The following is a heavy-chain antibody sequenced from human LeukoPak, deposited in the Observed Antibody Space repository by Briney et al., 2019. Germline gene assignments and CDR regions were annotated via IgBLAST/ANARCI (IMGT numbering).Heavy chain of an antibody. CDR3: ARDVVQYSSGWYWSDY. D-gene: IGHD6-19*01. V-gene: IGHV4-38-2*02. CDR1: GGSISSGYY. J-gene: IGHJ4*02. CDR2: IYHSGST. Sequence: SETLSLTCTVSGGSISSGYYWGWIRQPPGKGLEWIGSIYHSGSTYYNPSLKSRVTISVDTSKNQFSLKLSSVTAADTAVYYCARDVVQYSSGWYWSDYWGQGTLVTVSS.